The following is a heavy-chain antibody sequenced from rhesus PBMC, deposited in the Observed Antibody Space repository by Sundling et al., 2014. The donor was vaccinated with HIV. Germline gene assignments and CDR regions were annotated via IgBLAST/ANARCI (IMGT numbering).Heavy chain of an antibody. CDR2: INTDTGNP. CDR1: GYTFTSHG. J-gene: IGHJ6*01. CDR3: ARYNWNYYGLDS. D-gene: IGHD1-26*01. V-gene: IGHV7-114*01. Sequence: QVQLVQSGAEVKQPGASVKVSCKASGYTFTSHGINWVRQAHGQRLEWMGWINTDTGNPTPMPRASKNDFTFSMDTSMNTAFLQISSLKAEDTAVYFCARYNWNYYGLDSWGQGVVVTVSS.